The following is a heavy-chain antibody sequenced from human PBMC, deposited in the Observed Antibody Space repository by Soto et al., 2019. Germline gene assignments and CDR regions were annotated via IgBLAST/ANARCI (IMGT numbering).Heavy chain of an antibody. CDR3: ARDKWRYCSGGSCYSPLWSFDY. J-gene: IGHJ4*02. D-gene: IGHD2-15*01. CDR2: ISSSSYI. CDR1: GFTFSSYS. Sequence: GGSLRLSCAASGFTFSSYSMNWVRQAPGKGLEWVSSISSSSYIYYADSVKGRFTISRDNAKNSLYLQMNSLRAEDTAVYYCARDKWRYCSGGSCYSPLWSFDYWGQGTLVTVSS. V-gene: IGHV3-21*01.